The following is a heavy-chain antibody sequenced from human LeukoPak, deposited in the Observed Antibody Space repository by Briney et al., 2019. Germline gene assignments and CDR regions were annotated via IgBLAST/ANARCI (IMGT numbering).Heavy chain of an antibody. D-gene: IGHD6-19*01. Sequence: GASVKVSCKGSGYTFTGYYIHWVRQAPGRGLEWMGWINPNSGGTNNAQKFQGRVTMTIATSISTAYMELSSLRSEDTAVYYCARGSPIAVADYYYYYMDVWGKGTTVTVSS. V-gene: IGHV1-2*02. CDR2: INPNSGGT. J-gene: IGHJ6*03. CDR3: ARGSPIAVADYYYYYMDV. CDR1: GYTFTGYY.